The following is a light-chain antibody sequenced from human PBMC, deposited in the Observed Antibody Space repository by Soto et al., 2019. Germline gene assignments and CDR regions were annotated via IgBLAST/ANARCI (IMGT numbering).Light chain of an antibody. CDR1: QGIVHD. CDR2: AAS. Sequence: DIQMTQSPSSLSASVGDTVTITCRASQGIVHDLAWLQLRPGQAPKRLIYAASTLQRGVPSRFSGSGSGTDFTFTITNLQPEDFATYYCLQHKAFPFTFGGGTKVDLK. V-gene: IGKV1-17*02. J-gene: IGKJ4*01. CDR3: LQHKAFPFT.